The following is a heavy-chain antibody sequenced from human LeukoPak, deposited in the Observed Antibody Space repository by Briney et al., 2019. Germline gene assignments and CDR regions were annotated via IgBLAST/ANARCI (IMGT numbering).Heavy chain of an antibody. CDR1: GYIFTTYY. D-gene: IGHD2-15*01. V-gene: IGHV1-46*01. J-gene: IGHJ6*03. CDR3: ARSRAPGTASLYFYYYYMDV. CDR2: SNPTGGST. Sequence: GASVKVSCKASGYIFTTYYMHWVRQAPGQGLEWMGISNPTGGSTSYAQKFQGRVTMTRDMSTSTVYMELSSLRSEDTAVYFCARSRAPGTASLYFYYYYMDVWGRGTTVTVSS.